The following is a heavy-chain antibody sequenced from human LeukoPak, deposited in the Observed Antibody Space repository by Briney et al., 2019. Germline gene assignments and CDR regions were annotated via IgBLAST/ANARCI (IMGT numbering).Heavy chain of an antibody. V-gene: IGHV3-30*18. CDR1: GFTFSSYG. Sequence: PGRSLRLSCAASGFTFSSYGMHWVRQAPGKGLEWVAVISYDGSNKYYADSVKGRFTISRDNSKNTLYLQMNSRRAEDTAVYYCAKGEWIQLWFGDYWGQGTLVTVSS. J-gene: IGHJ4*02. CDR2: ISYDGSNK. CDR3: AKGEWIQLWFGDY. D-gene: IGHD5-18*01.